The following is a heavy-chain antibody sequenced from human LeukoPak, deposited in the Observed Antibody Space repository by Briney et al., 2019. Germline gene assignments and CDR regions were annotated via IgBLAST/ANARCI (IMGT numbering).Heavy chain of an antibody. V-gene: IGHV3-30*04. D-gene: IGHD4/OR15-4a*01. J-gene: IGHJ4*02. CDR2: ISYDGSNK. CDR1: GFTFSSYA. CDR3: ARGEYGGHFDY. Sequence: GGSLRLSCAASGFTFSSYAMHWVRQAPGKGLEWVAVISYDGSNKYYADSVKGRFTISRDNSKNTLYLQMNSLRAEDTAVYYCARGEYGGHFDYWGQGTLVTVSS.